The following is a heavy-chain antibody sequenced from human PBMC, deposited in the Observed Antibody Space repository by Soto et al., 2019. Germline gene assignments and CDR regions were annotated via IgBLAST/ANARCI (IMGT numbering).Heavy chain of an antibody. Sequence: ASVKVSCKASGYSFTTHGISWVRRAPGHGLEWMGWTSAYNGDTHYVQRFQGRLTMTTDTSTSTAYMELRSLTSDDTAVYYCARDPPFSAILRGTPLMDVWGQGTTVTVSS. CDR2: TSAYNGDT. J-gene: IGHJ6*02. CDR1: GYSFTTHG. V-gene: IGHV1-18*04. CDR3: ARDPPFSAILRGTPLMDV. D-gene: IGHD4-17*01.